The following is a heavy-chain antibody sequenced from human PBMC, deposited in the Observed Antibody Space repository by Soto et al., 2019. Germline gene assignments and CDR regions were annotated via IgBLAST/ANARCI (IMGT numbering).Heavy chain of an antibody. J-gene: IGHJ4*02. CDR2: FSLSGTT. CDR1: GASITGTSY. V-gene: IGHV4-4*07. CDR3: ARGMTPPGAPAWYYFDS. D-gene: IGHD2-8*02. Sequence: SGTLCLTCTVSGASITGTSYWSWIRQPAGKGLEWIGRFSLSGTTNYNPSLRSRVTMSADVSKNQFSLRLTSVTAADTALYYCARGMTPPGAPAWYYFDSWGQGTLVTVSS.